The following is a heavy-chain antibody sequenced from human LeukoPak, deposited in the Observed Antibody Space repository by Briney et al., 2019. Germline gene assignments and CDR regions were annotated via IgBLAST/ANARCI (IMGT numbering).Heavy chain of an antibody. CDR1: GGTFSSYA. V-gene: IGHV1-69*05. D-gene: IGHD6-19*01. CDR3: ARPYSSGWPYDY. J-gene: IGHJ4*02. Sequence: SVKVSCKASGGTFSSYAISWVRQAPGQGLEWMGGIIPIFGTANYAQKFQGRVTMTRDTSISTAYMELSRLRSDDTAVYYCARPYSSGWPYDYWGQGTLVTVSS. CDR2: IIPIFGTA.